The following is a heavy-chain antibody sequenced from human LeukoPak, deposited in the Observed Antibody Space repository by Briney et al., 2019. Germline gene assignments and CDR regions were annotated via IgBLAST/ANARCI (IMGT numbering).Heavy chain of an antibody. CDR2: IYYSGST. CDR3: AXXXXXXXXXXXXXXXQGAGMDV. D-gene: IGHD4/OR15-4a*01. CDR1: GGSISSYY. Sequence: PSETLSLTCTVSGGSISSYYWSWIRQPPGKGLEWIGYIYYSGSTNYNPSLKSRVTISVDTSKNQFSLKLSSVTAADTAVYYCAXXXXXXXXXXXXXXXQGAGMDVWGQGTTVTVSS. J-gene: IGHJ6*02. V-gene: IGHV4-59*08.